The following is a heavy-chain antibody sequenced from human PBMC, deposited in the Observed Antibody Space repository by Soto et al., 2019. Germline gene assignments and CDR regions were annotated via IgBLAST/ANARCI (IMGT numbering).Heavy chain of an antibody. Sequence: SLRLSCSASGFTFEHYAMHWVRQVPWKGLEWVAGITWDTGSLAYAASVKGRFTISRDNAKNSLYLQMNNLRPGDTALYYCAKQSSTSYYYHYDMDVWGQGTTVTVSS. J-gene: IGHJ6*02. CDR3: AKQSSTSYYYHYDMDV. D-gene: IGHD2-2*01. V-gene: IGHV3-9*01. CDR1: GFTFEHYA. CDR2: ITWDTGSL.